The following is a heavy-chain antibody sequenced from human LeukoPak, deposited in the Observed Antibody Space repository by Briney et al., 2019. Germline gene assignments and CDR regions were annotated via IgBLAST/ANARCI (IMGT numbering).Heavy chain of an antibody. J-gene: IGHJ5*02. CDR3: ARDPQTHYDSLTGTIRPHWFDP. D-gene: IGHD3-9*01. V-gene: IGHV3-11*05. Sequence: PGGSLRLSCAASGFTFSDYYMSWIRQAPGKGLEWVSYISSSSSYTNYADSVKGRFTISRDNAKNSLYLQINSLRAEDTAVYYCARDPQTHYDSLTGTIRPHWFDPWGQGTLVTVSS. CDR2: ISSSSSYT. CDR1: GFTFSDYY.